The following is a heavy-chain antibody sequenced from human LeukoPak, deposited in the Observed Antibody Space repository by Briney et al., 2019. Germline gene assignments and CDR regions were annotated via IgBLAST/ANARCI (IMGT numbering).Heavy chain of an antibody. J-gene: IGHJ6*02. CDR2: ISSSSSYI. V-gene: IGHV3-21*01. CDR3: ASLGGSGWSVGGYYYGMDV. D-gene: IGHD6-19*01. CDR1: GFTFSSYS. Sequence: GGSLRLSCAASGFTFSSYSMNWARQAPGKGLEWVSSISSSSSYIYYADSVKGRFTISRDNAKNSLYLQMNSLRAEDTAVYYCASLGGSGWSVGGYYYGMDVWGQGTTVTVSS.